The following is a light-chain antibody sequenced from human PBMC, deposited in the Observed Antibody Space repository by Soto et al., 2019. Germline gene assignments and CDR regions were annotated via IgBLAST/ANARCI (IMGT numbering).Light chain of an antibody. CDR3: QQRSKWPLT. CDR1: QSISSY. J-gene: IGKJ4*01. Sequence: PGERATLSCRVSQSISSYLGWYQQKPGQAPRLLIYDASNRAAGIPARFSGSGSGTDFTLTISSLEPEDFAVYYCQQRSKWPLTFGGGTKVEIK. CDR2: DAS. V-gene: IGKV3-11*01.